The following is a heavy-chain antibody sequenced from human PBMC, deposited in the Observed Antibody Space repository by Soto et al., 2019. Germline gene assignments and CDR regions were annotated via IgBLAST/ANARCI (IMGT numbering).Heavy chain of an antibody. CDR3: ARLNSGWYGGGY. CDR2: IYYSGST. Sequence: QVQLQESGPGLVKPSETLSLTCTVSGGSISSYYWSWIRQPPGKGLEWIGYIYYSGSTNYNPSLKSRLTIAGDTSKTQFSLKLSSVTAADTAVYSCARLNSGWYGGGYWGQGTLVTVSS. V-gene: IGHV4-59*08. CDR1: GGSISSYY. D-gene: IGHD6-19*01. J-gene: IGHJ4*02.